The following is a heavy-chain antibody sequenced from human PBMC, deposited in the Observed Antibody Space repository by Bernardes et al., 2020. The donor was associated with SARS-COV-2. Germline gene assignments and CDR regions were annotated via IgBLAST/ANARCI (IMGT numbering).Heavy chain of an antibody. CDR1: GFTFRSSW. CDR3: ARVGGGSPFDI. CDR2: IYTDGSVT. Sequence: GGSLRLSCVVSGFTFRSSWIHWVRPAPGKGLVWVSRIYTDGSVTDYADFVKGRSTISRDTSRNTVHLQMQSLRPDDTAVYYCARVGGGSPFDIWGQGTLVTVSS. V-gene: IGHV3-74*01. D-gene: IGHD3-16*01. J-gene: IGHJ4*02.